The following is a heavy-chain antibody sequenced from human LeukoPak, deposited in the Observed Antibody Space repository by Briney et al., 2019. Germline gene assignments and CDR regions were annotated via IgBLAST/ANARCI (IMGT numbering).Heavy chain of an antibody. CDR2: IYYSGST. D-gene: IGHD5-18*01. Sequence: SQTLSLTCTVSGGSISSGDYYWSWIRQPPGKGLEWIGYIYYSGSTYYNPSLKSRVTISVDTSKNQFSLKLSSVTAADTAVYHCARDGGYSYGVFDYWGQGTLVTVSS. V-gene: IGHV4-30-4*01. CDR3: ARDGGYSYGVFDY. J-gene: IGHJ4*02. CDR1: GGSISSGDYY.